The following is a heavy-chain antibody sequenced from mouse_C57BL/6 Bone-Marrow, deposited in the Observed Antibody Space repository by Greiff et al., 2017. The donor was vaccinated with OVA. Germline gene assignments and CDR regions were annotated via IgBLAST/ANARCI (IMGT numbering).Heavy chain of an antibody. CDR2: FYPGSGSI. V-gene: IGHV1-62-2*01. D-gene: IGHD1-1*01. CDR1: GYTFTEYT. Sequence: QVQLQQSGAELVKPGASVKLSCKASGYTFTEYTIHWVKQRSGQGLEWIGWFYPGSGSIKYNEKFKDKATLTADKSSSTVYMELSRLTSEDSAVYFCARHEAKSYDYGSRWYFDVWGTGTTVTVSS. J-gene: IGHJ1*03. CDR3: ARHEAKSYDYGSRWYFDV.